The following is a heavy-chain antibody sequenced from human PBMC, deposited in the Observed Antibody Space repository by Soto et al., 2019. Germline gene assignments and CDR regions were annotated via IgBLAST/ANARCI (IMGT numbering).Heavy chain of an antibody. Sequence: QVQLVESGGGLVKPGGSLRLSCAASGFTFSDYYMSWIRQAPGKGLEWVSYISSSGSTIYYADSVKGRFTISRDNAKNSLYLQINSLRAEDTAVYYCARGYCSGGSCYSLGYYYYYGMDVWGQGTTVTVSS. V-gene: IGHV3-11*01. CDR2: ISSSGSTI. CDR1: GFTFSDYY. D-gene: IGHD2-15*01. J-gene: IGHJ6*02. CDR3: ARGYCSGGSCYSLGYYYYYGMDV.